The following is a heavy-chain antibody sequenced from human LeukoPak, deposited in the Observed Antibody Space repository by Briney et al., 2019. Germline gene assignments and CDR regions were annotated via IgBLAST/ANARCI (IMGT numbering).Heavy chain of an antibody. CDR1: DDSMSSISYS. CDR2: IYYDGVV. Sequence: SETLSLTCTVSDDSMSSISYSWGWIRQPPGKGLEWIGTIYYDGVVYYNPSLKSRVTMSLDTSKNQISLKLTSVTAADTAVYYCARDRRGYSSPFDYWDQGTLVTVSS. J-gene: IGHJ4*02. V-gene: IGHV4-39*07. D-gene: IGHD5-18*01. CDR3: ARDRRGYSSPFDY.